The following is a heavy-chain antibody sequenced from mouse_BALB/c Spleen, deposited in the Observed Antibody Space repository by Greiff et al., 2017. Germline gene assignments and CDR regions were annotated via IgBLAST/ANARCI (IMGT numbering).Heavy chain of an antibody. D-gene: IGHD2-4*01. CDR3: ASLYYDYDGFAY. J-gene: IGHJ3*01. V-gene: IGHV14-1*02. CDR2: IDPENGNT. Sequence: VQLKQSGAELVRPGALVKLSCKASGFNIKDYYMHWVEQRPEQGLEWIGWIDPENGNTIYDPKFQGKASITADTSSNTAYLQLSSLTSEDTAVYYCASLYYDYDGFAYWGQGTLVTVSA. CDR1: GFNIKDYY.